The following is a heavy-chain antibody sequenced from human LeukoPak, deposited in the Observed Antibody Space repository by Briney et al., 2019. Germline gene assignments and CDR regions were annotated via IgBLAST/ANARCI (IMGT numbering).Heavy chain of an antibody. Sequence: GGSLRLPCAASGFTFSSYGMHWVRQAPGKGLEWVAVISYDGSNKYDADSVKGRFTISRDNSKNTLYLQMNSLRAEDTAVYYCARDIVLMVYAQLPYYYGMDVWGQGTTVTVSS. J-gene: IGHJ6*02. CDR1: GFTFSSYG. CDR2: ISYDGSNK. CDR3: ARDIVLMVYAQLPYYYGMDV. V-gene: IGHV3-30*03. D-gene: IGHD2-8*01.